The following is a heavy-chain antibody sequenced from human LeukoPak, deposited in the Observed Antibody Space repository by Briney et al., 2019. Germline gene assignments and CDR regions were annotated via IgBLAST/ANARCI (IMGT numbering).Heavy chain of an antibody. CDR1: GFPFNTQD. CDR2: IIIGGGGT. D-gene: IGHD6-19*01. V-gene: IGHV3-23*01. CDR3: GKGRVSE. J-gene: IGHJ4*02. Sequence: AGGSLRLSCAASGFPFNTQDMRWVRQAPGKGLEWVSSIIIGGGGTFYADSVRGRFTISRDDSKNTLDLQMNSLRVEDTAVYYCGKGRVSEWGQGTLVTVSS.